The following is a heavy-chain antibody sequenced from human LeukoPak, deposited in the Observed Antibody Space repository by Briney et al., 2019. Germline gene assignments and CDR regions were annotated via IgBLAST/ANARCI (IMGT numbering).Heavy chain of an antibody. CDR1: GFTFSSYS. D-gene: IGHD3-10*01. CDR3: ARDLYGSGSYYLGY. V-gene: IGHV3-21*01. J-gene: IGHJ4*02. CDR2: ISSSSSYI. Sequence: GGSLRLSCAASGFTFSSYSTNWVRQAPGKGLEWVSSISSSSSYIYYADSVKGRFTISRDNAKNSLYLQMNSLRAEDTAVYYCARDLYGSGSYYLGYRGQGTLVTVSS.